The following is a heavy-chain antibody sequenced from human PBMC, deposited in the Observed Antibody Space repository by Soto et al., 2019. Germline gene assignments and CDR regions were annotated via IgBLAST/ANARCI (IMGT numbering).Heavy chain of an antibody. CDR3: ARLWRGLRFLELFPTHC. D-gene: IGHD3-3*01. CDR1: GCTFTSYG. CDR2: ISAYTGNT. Sequence: SSVKVSCKASGCTFTSYGMSWVRQAPGQGLEWMGWISAYTGNTNYAQKLQGRVTMTTDTSTSTAYMELRSLRSADTAVYYCARLWRGLRFLELFPTHCWG. J-gene: IGHJ4*01. V-gene: IGHV1-18*04.